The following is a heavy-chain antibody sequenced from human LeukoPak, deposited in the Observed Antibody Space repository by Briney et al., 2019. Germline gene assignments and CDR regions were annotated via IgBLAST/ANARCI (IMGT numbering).Heavy chain of an antibody. CDR2: ISGYNGNK. Sequence: ASVQVSCKASGYSITSYCFSWVRQAPGQGLEWMGGISGYNGNKNYAQKVQGRVTMSTDTSTSTAYMELRSLRSDDTAVYYCAREVGLGSGYYVYWGQGTLVTVSS. CDR1: GYSITSYC. J-gene: IGHJ4*02. V-gene: IGHV1-18*01. CDR3: AREVGLGSGYYVY. D-gene: IGHD3-3*01.